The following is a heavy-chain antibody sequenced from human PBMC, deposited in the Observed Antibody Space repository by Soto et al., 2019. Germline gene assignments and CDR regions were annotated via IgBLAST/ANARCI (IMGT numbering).Heavy chain of an antibody. CDR1: GFTFSSYA. Sequence: PGGSLRLSCAASGFTFSSYAMHWVRQAPGKGLEWVAVISYDGSNKYYADSVKGRFTISRDNSKNTLYLQMNSLRAEDTAVYYCARELGGYSYRNAFDIWGQGTMVTVSS. V-gene: IGHV3-30-3*01. J-gene: IGHJ3*02. D-gene: IGHD5-18*01. CDR3: ARELGGYSYRNAFDI. CDR2: ISYDGSNK.